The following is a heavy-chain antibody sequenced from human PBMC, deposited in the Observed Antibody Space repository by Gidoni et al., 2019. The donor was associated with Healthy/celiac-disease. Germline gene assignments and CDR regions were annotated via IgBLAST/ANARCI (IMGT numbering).Heavy chain of an antibody. J-gene: IGHJ3*02. CDR3: ARTPAMVRGVNDAFDI. Sequence: EVQLVQSGAEVKKPGESLKIPCKGSGYSVTSYWIGWVRQMPGKGLEWMGIIYPGDSDTRYSPSFQGQVTISADKSISTAYLQWSSLKASDTAMYYCARTPAMVRGVNDAFDIWGQGTMVTVSS. V-gene: IGHV5-51*03. D-gene: IGHD3-10*01. CDR2: IYPGDSDT. CDR1: GYSVTSYW.